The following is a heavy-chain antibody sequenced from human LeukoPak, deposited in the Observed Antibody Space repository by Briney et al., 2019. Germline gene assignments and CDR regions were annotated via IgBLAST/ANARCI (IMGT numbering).Heavy chain of an antibody. D-gene: IGHD5-24*01. CDR1: GGTFSSYA. CDR3: ARDRDGYNSVLDY. CDR2: IIPILGIA. J-gene: IGHJ4*02. V-gene: IGHV1-69*04. Sequence: SVKVSCKASGGTFSSYAIIWVRQAPGQGLEWMGRIIPILGIANYAQKFQGRVTITADKSTSTAYMELSSLRSEDTAVYYCARDRDGYNSVLDYWGQGTLVTVSS.